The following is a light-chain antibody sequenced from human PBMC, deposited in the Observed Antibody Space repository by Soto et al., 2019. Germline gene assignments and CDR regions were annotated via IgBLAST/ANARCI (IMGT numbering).Light chain of an antibody. V-gene: IGKV3-20*01. CDR2: GIS. Sequence: EIVLTQSPGTLSLSPGERATLSCRASQSVRNNYFAWYQQKPGQAPRLLIYGISSRATGIPDRVIGSGSGTDFTLTITRLEPEDFAVYYCQQYSNSPLTFGGGTKVEIK. J-gene: IGKJ4*01. CDR3: QQYSNSPLT. CDR1: QSVRNNY.